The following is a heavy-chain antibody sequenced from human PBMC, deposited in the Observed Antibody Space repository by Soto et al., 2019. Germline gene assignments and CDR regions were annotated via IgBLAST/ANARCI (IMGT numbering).Heavy chain of an antibody. CDR3: ARDNDILTGYYGDNWFDP. Sequence: SETLSLTCAVSGGSISSSNWWSWVRQPPGKGLEWIGEIYHSGSTNYNPSLKSRVTISVDKSKNQFSLKLSSVTAADTAVYYCARDNDILTGYYGDNWFDPWGQGTLVTVSS. V-gene: IGHV4-4*02. CDR2: IYHSGST. D-gene: IGHD3-9*01. J-gene: IGHJ5*02. CDR1: GGSISSSNW.